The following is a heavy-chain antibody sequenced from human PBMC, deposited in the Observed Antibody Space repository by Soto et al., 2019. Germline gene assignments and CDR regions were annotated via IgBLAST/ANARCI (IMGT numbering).Heavy chain of an antibody. J-gene: IGHJ5*02. V-gene: IGHV4-59*01. CDR3: ARGGIAARKWRWFDP. Sequence: QVQLQESGPGLVKPSETLSLTCTVSGGSLSDYYWTWIRQPPGKGLEWIGYIHYSGSTNYNPSLKSRVTISVDTSKNQFSLKLRSVTAAHTAMYHCARGGIAARKWRWFDPWGQGAPVTVSS. CDR2: IHYSGST. CDR1: GGSLSDYY. D-gene: IGHD6-6*01.